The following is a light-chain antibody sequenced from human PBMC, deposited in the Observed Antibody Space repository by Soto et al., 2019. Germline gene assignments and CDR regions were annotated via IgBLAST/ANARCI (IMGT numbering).Light chain of an antibody. CDR3: QQYSKWPWT. V-gene: IGKV4-1*01. CDR1: QSVLYSSNNKNY. CDR2: WAS. J-gene: IGKJ1*01. Sequence: DILMTQSPDSLAVSLGESATINCKSSQSVLYSSNNKNYLSWYQQRTGEPAKLLIFWASTRESGVPDRFSGCGSGTEFTLTISSLQSEDFAVYFCQQYSKWPWTFGQGTKVDIK.